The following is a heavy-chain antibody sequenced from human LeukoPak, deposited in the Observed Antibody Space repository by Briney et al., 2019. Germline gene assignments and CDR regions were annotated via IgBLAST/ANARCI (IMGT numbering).Heavy chain of an antibody. CDR3: VRDLDSSSWYVPYY. CDR2: ISTSSSYI. D-gene: IGHD6-13*01. J-gene: IGHJ4*02. V-gene: IGHV3-21*06. CDR1: GFTFNTYT. Sequence: PGGSLRLSCAASGFTFNTYTMNWVRQAPGKGLEWVSFISTSSSYIYYADSVKGRFTVSRHNAKNFLYLQMNNMRAEDTAVYYCVRDLDSSSWYVPYYWGQGTLVTVSS.